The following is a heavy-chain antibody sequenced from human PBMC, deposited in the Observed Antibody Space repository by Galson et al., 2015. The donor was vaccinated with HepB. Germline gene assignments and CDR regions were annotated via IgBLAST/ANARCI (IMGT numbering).Heavy chain of an antibody. J-gene: IGHJ5*02. CDR1: GFTFGDYA. D-gene: IGHD3-22*01. CDR2: IRSKAYGGTT. V-gene: IGHV3-49*03. CDR3: TTDRQLGYYDSSGYST. Sequence: LRLSCAASGFTFGDYAMSWFRQAPGKGLEWVGFIRSKAYGGTTEYAASVKGRFTISRDDSKSIAYLQMNSLKTEDTAVYYCTTDRQLGYYDSSGYSTWGQGTLVTVSS.